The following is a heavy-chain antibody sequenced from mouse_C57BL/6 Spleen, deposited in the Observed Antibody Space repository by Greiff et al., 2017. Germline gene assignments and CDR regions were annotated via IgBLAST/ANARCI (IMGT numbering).Heavy chain of an antibody. V-gene: IGHV3-6*01. Sequence: EVQRVESGPGLVKPSQSLSLTCSVTGYSITSGYYWNWIRQFPGNKLEWMGYISYDGSNNYNPSLKNRISITRDTSKNQFFLKLNSVTTEDTATYYCARDSLDGYPWFAYWGQGTLVTVSA. CDR3: ARDSLDGYPWFAY. CDR2: ISYDGSN. J-gene: IGHJ3*01. CDR1: GYSITSGYY. D-gene: IGHD2-3*01.